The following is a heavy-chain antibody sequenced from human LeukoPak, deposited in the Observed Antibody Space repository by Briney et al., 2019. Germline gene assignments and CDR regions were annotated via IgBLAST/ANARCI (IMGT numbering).Heavy chain of an antibody. Sequence: GGSLRLSCAASGFTFDDYAMHWVRQAPGKGLEWVAFIRYDGSNKYYVDSVKGRFIISRDNSKNTLYLQMNSLRPEDTAVYYCAKIGYCSSASCLGDTFEIWGQGTMVTVSS. D-gene: IGHD2-2*01. CDR2: IRYDGSNK. CDR3: AKIGYCSSASCLGDTFEI. V-gene: IGHV3-30*02. J-gene: IGHJ3*02. CDR1: GFTFDDYA.